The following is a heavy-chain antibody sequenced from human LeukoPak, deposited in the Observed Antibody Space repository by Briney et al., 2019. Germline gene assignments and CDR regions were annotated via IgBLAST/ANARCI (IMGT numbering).Heavy chain of an antibody. CDR2: ISAYNGNT. V-gene: IGHV1-18*01. CDR3: ARWREYSSGLDY. Sequence: MGWISAYNGNTNYAQKLQGRVTMTTDTSTSTAYMELRSLRSDDTAVYYCARWREYSSGLDYWGQGTLVTVSS. D-gene: IGHD6-19*01. J-gene: IGHJ4*02.